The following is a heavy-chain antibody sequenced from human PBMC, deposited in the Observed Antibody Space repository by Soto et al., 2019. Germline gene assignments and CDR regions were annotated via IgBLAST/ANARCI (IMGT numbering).Heavy chain of an antibody. CDR2: IFYSGSTH. Sequence: QVQLQESGPGLVEPSQTLSLTCTVSGASISSGGYYWSWIRQHPGKGLEWIGYIFYSGSTHYYTPSLESRTAISLDTSKNQCSLTLSSVTAAATAVYYCARGGYGDYSIRGFDPWGQGTLVTVSS. J-gene: IGHJ5*02. CDR3: ARGGYGDYSIRGFDP. CDR1: GASISSGGYY. D-gene: IGHD4-17*01. V-gene: IGHV4-31*03.